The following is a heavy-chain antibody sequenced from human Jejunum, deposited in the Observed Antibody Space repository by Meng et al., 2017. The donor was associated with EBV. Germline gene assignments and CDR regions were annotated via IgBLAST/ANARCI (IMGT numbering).Heavy chain of an antibody. CDR1: AYTFAGYY. Sequence: QVRPVQSGAEVKKPGASVKVSCKASAYTFAGYYMHWVRQAPGQGLEWMGRINPNSGGANYAQKFQGRVTMTRDTSISTAYMELSRLRSDDTAVYYCAREGLVGDLRYFDLWGRGTLVTVSS. J-gene: IGHJ2*01. CDR3: AREGLVGDLRYFDL. V-gene: IGHV1-2*06. D-gene: IGHD3-16*01. CDR2: INPNSGGA.